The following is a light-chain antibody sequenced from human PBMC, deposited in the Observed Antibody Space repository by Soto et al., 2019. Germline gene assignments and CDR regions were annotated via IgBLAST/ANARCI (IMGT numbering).Light chain of an antibody. Sequence: EIVLTQSPPTLSLSPGEGATLSCRASQSVSSFLAWYQQKPGQAPRLLIFDASNRATGIPARFSGSGSGTDLSLTISSLEPEDFAVYYCQQYGSSPRTFGQGTKVDIK. J-gene: IGKJ1*01. CDR3: QQYGSSPRT. CDR1: QSVSSF. CDR2: DAS. V-gene: IGKV3-11*01.